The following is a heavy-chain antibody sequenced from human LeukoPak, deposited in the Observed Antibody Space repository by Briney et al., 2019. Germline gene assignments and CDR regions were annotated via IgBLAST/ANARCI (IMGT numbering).Heavy chain of an antibody. CDR3: ARGDGSWYYFDY. D-gene: IGHD6-13*01. Sequence: ETLSLTCTVSGGSISSYYWSWVRQAPGKGLEWVSVIYSGGSTYYADSVKGRFTISRDNSKNTLYLQMNSLRAEDTAVYYCARGDGSWYYFDYWGQGTLVTVSS. CDR1: GGSISSYY. V-gene: IGHV3-53*01. CDR2: IYSGGST. J-gene: IGHJ4*02.